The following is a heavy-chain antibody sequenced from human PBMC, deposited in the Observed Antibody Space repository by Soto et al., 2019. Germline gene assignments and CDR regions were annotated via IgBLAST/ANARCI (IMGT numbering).Heavy chain of an antibody. CDR2: IKQDGSEK. CDR3: ARDRELLDDYYYYYGMDV. J-gene: IGHJ6*02. V-gene: IGHV3-7*01. D-gene: IGHD1-26*01. Sequence: EVQLVESGGGLVQPGGSLRLSCAASGFTFSSYWMSWVRQAPGKGLEWVANIKQDGSEKYYVDSVKGRFTISRDNAKNSLYLQMNSLRAEDTAVYYCARDRELLDDYYYYYGMDVWGQGTTVTVSS. CDR1: GFTFSSYW.